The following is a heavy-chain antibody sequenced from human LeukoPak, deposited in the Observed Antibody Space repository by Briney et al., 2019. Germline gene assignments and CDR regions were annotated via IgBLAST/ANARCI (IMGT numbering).Heavy chain of an antibody. CDR1: GYTFTSYY. CDR3: ARDWGPADIVATINFFDY. J-gene: IGHJ4*02. V-gene: IGHV1-46*01. D-gene: IGHD5-12*01. CDR2: INPSGGST. Sequence: ASVKVSCKASGYTFTSYYMHWVRQAPGQGLEWMGIINPSGGSTRYAQKFQGRVTMTRDMSTSTVYMELSSMRSEDTAVYYCARDWGPADIVATINFFDYWGQGTLVTVSS.